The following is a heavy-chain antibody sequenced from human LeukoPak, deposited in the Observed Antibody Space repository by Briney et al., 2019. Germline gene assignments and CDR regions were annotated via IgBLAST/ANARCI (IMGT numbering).Heavy chain of an antibody. Sequence: SETLSLTCTVSGGSISSYYWSWIRQPPGKGLEWIGYIYYSGSTNYNPSLKGRVTISVDTSKNQFSLKLSSVTAADTAVYYCARVISIERGWYYYYGMDVWGKGTTVTVSS. D-gene: IGHD6-19*01. CDR3: ARVISIERGWYYYYGMDV. CDR1: GGSISSYY. V-gene: IGHV4-59*01. J-gene: IGHJ6*04. CDR2: IYYSGST.